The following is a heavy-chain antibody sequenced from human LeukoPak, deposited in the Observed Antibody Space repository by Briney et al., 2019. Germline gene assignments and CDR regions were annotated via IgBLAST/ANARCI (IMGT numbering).Heavy chain of an antibody. J-gene: IGHJ4*02. CDR2: IKQDGSEK. CDR3: ARPWRPLTVTYFDY. D-gene: IGHD4-17*01. CDR1: GFTFSSYW. V-gene: IGHV3-7*03. Sequence: GGSLRLSCAASGFTFSSYWMSWVRQAPGKGLEWVANIKQDGSEKYYVDSVKGRFTISRDNAKNSLYLQMNSLRAEDTAVYYCARPWRPLTVTYFDYWGQGTLVTVSS.